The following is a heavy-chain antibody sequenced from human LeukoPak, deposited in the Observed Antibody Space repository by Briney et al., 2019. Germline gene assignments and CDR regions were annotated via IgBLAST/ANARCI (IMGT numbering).Heavy chain of an antibody. CDR2: MNPKSGGT. D-gene: IGHD3-10*01. Sequence: ASVKVSCKASGYTFTGYYMHWVRQAPGQGLEWMGWMNPKSGGTNYAQKFEARVTMNRDTSISTAYMELSSLRSEDTAVYYCARGRIYGSGPDYWGQGTLVTVSS. V-gene: IGHV1-2*02. CDR3: ARGRIYGSGPDY. J-gene: IGHJ4*02. CDR1: GYTFTGYY.